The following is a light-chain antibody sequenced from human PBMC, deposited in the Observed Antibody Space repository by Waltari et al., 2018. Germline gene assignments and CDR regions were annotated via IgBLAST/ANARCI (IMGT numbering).Light chain of an antibody. V-gene: IGKV3-11*01. CDR1: QSVRNY. Sequence: EIVLIQSPATLALSPGERATLSCRASQSVRNYLAWFQQKPGQVPRLLIYDTSNRGTGVPARFSGSGSGTDFTLTISSLESEDFAVYYCQQRSSWPLTFCGGTKVQIK. CDR3: QQRSSWPLT. J-gene: IGKJ4*01. CDR2: DTS.